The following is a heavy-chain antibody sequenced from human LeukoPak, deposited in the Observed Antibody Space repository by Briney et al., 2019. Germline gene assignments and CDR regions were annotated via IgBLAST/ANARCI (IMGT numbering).Heavy chain of an antibody. CDR1: GGSFIGYY. Sequence: SETLSLTCAVYGGSFIGYYWSWIRQPPGKGLEWIREINHSGSTNYNPSLKSRVTISVDTSKNQFSLRLSSVTAADTAVYYCASGYSGSGSRPALLYYYYGMDVWGQGTTVTVSS. V-gene: IGHV4-34*01. J-gene: IGHJ6*02. D-gene: IGHD3-10*01. CDR3: ASGYSGSGSRPALLYYYYGMDV. CDR2: INHSGST.